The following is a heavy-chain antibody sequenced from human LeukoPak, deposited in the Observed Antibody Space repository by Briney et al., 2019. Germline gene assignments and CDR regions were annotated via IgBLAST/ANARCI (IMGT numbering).Heavy chain of an antibody. J-gene: IGHJ4*02. CDR2: INPNSGAT. Sequence: GASVKVSCKASGYTFTGYYMHWVRRAPGQGLEWMGGINPNSGATNYPQKFQGRVTMTGDTSISTAYMELSSLRSDDTAVYYCARGEVDSSGWDCFHFWGQGTLVTVSS. CDR1: GYTFTGYY. D-gene: IGHD6-19*01. CDR3: ARGEVDSSGWDCFHF. V-gene: IGHV1-2*02.